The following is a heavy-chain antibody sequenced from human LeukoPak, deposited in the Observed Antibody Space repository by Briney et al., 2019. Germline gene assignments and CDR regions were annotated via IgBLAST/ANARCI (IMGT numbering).Heavy chain of an antibody. J-gene: IGHJ3*02. CDR1: GGSFSGYY. Sequence: PSETLSLTCAVYGGSFSGYYWSWIRQPPGKGLEWIGEINHSGSTNYNPSLKSRGTISVDTSKNQFSPKLSSVTAADTAVYYCARGRRGTMIVVLPARRAFDIWGQGTMVTVSS. CDR2: INHSGST. CDR3: ARGRRGTMIVVLPARRAFDI. D-gene: IGHD3-22*01. V-gene: IGHV4-34*01.